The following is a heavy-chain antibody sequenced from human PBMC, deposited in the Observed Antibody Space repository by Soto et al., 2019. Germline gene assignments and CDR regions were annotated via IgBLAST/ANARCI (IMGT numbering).Heavy chain of an antibody. D-gene: IGHD7-27*01. J-gene: IGHJ4*02. V-gene: IGHV4-59*11. CDR2: IYYSGST. CDR3: ARANWYLDY. CDR1: GGSINDHY. Sequence: SETLSLTCTVFGGSINDHYWSWIRQPPGQGLEWIGYIYYSGSTNYSPSLKSRVTISVDTSKNQFSLKLSSLTAADTAIYYCARANWYLDYWGQGSLVTVSS.